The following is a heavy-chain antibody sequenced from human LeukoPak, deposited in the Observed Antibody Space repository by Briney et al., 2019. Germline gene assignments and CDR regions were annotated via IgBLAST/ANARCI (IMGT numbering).Heavy chain of an antibody. V-gene: IGHV3-7*01. CDR2: IKQDGSEK. CDR1: GFTFTNYW. CDR3: ARRYFDY. Sequence: GGSLRLSCAASGFTFTNYWMSWVRQAPGKGLEWVANIKQDGSEKYYVDSVKGRFTISRDNAKNSLYLQMNSLRAEDTAVYYCARRYFDYWGQGTLVTVSS. J-gene: IGHJ4*02.